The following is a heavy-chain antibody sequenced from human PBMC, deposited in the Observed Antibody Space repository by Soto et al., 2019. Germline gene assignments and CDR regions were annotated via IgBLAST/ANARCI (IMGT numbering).Heavy chain of an antibody. V-gene: IGHV3-23*01. Sequence: EVQLLESGGGLVQPGGSLRLSCAASGFTFSSYAMSWVRQAPGKGLEWVSAISGSGGSTYYADSVKGRFTISRDNSKNTLYLQMNSLRAEDTAVYYCAKGRVVPAAVLRWDAFDIWGQGTMVTVSS. J-gene: IGHJ3*02. CDR2: ISGSGGST. CDR1: GFTFSSYA. CDR3: AKGRVVPAAVLRWDAFDI. D-gene: IGHD2-2*01.